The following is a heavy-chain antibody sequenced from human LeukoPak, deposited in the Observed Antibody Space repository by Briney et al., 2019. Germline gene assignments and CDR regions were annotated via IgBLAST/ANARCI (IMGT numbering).Heavy chain of an antibody. V-gene: IGHV1-18*01. CDR2: ISAYNGNT. CDR3: AKGGGYEAQYYYYYLDV. Sequence: ASVKVSCKASGYTFTSYGISWVRQAPGQGLEWMGWISAYNGNTNYAQKLQGRVTMTTDTSTSTAYMELRSLRSDDTAVYYCAKGGGYEAQYYYYYLDVWGKGTTVTISS. J-gene: IGHJ6*03. D-gene: IGHD5-12*01. CDR1: GYTFTSYG.